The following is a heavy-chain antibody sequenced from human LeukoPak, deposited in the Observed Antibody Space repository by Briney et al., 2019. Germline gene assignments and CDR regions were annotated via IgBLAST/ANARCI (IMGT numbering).Heavy chain of an antibody. Sequence: SETLSLTCTVSGGSISSYYWSWIRQPPGKGLEWIGYIYYSGSTNYNPPLKSRVTISVDTSKNQFSLKLSSVTAADTAVYYCARGIRYFDSTFDYWGQGTLVTVSS. V-gene: IGHV4-59*01. D-gene: IGHD3-9*01. J-gene: IGHJ4*02. CDR3: ARGIRYFDSTFDY. CDR1: GGSISSYY. CDR2: IYYSGST.